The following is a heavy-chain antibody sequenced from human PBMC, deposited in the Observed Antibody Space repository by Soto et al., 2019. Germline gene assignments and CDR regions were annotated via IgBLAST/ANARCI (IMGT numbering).Heavy chain of an antibody. J-gene: IGHJ6*02. D-gene: IGHD3-22*01. Sequence: QLLLQEAGPRLVEPSEALSLTCTVSSGSISSTRYYWAWIRQPPGKGQEWIGAIYYDGTTYYTESLKRRVSISVDTSKNQSSLKVNSVTAADTAVYFCARQGRNTKIVLVKHYAADFWGQGTAVTVSS. CDR2: IYYDGTT. V-gene: IGHV4-39*01. CDR3: ARQGRNTKIVLVKHYAADF. CDR1: SGSISSTRYY.